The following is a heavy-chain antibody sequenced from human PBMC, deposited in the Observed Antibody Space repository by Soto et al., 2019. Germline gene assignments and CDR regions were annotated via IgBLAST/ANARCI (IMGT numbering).Heavy chain of an antibody. V-gene: IGHV1-69*13. Sequence: GASVKVSCKASGGTFSSYAISWVRQAPGQGLEWMGGIIPIFGTANYAQKFQGRVTITADESTSTAYMELSSLRSEDTAVYYCARERPYSSSWHSNFQHWGQGTLVTLSS. D-gene: IGHD6-13*01. CDR1: GGTFSSYA. CDR3: ARERPYSSSWHSNFQH. J-gene: IGHJ1*01. CDR2: IIPIFGTA.